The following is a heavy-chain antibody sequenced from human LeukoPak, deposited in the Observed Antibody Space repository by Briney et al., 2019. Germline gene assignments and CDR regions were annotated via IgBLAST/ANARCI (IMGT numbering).Heavy chain of an antibody. CDR2: MSSSSSYI. J-gene: IGHJ6*02. CDR1: GFTFSNYD. CDR3: ARLSSGWSMDYYYGMDV. V-gene: IGHV3-21*01. Sequence: GGSLRLSCAASGFTFSNYDMNWVREAPGKGLEWVSFMSSSSSYIYYADSVKGRFTISRDNAKNSLYLQMNSLRAEDTAMYYCARLSSGWSMDYYYGMDVWGQGTTVTVSS. D-gene: IGHD6-19*01.